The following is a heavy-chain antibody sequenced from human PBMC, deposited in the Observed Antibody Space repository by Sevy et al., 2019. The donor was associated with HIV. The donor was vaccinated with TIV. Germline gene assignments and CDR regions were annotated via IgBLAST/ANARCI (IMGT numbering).Heavy chain of an antibody. CDR3: AKDLAYESSGYHDY. J-gene: IGHJ4*02. Sequence: GGSLRLSCATSGFTFSTYNMNWVRQAPGKGLEWVSSISSGSGFIFYADSVKGRFTISRDNAKNSLDLQMNSLRAEDTALYYCAKDLAYESSGYHDYWGQGTLVTVSS. V-gene: IGHV3-21*04. CDR1: GFTFSTYN. D-gene: IGHD3-22*01. CDR2: ISSGSGFI.